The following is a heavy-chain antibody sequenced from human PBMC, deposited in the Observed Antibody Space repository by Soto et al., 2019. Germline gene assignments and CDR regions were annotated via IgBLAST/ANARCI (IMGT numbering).Heavy chain of an antibody. Sequence: PGGSLRLSCAASGFTFSSYAISWVRQAPGKGLEWVSVVSRGGDTTFYADSVKGRFTISRDNSKNTVFLQMNTLRAEDTAVYYCTKLGMVDYDPNYGMDVWGQGTTVTVSS. CDR1: GFTFSSYA. V-gene: IGHV3-23*01. CDR2: VSRGGDTT. D-gene: IGHD4-17*01. J-gene: IGHJ6*02. CDR3: TKLGMVDYDPNYGMDV.